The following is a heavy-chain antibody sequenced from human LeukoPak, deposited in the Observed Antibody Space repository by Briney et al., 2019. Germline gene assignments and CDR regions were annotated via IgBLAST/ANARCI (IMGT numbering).Heavy chain of an antibody. Sequence: GGSLRLSCSASGFTFINYAMSWVRQAPGKGLEWVSAISNSGDSTNYADSVKGRFTISRDNSKNSLYLQMSSLRAEDTAIYYCAKDSGVITTMYYFDYWGQGTLVTVSS. D-gene: IGHD4/OR15-4a*01. J-gene: IGHJ4*02. CDR2: ISNSGDST. V-gene: IGHV3-23*01. CDR3: AKDSGVITTMYYFDY. CDR1: GFTFINYA.